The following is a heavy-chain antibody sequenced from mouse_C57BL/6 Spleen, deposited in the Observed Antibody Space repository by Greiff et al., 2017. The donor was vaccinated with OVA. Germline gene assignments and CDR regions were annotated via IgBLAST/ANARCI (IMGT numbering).Heavy chain of an antibody. J-gene: IGHJ2*01. Sequence: VQLQQSGAELVRPGTSVKMSCKASGYTFTNYWIGWAKQRPGHGLEWIGDIYPGGGYTTYNEKFKGKATLTADKSSSTAYMQFSSLTSDDSAIDYCARGGYYGSSPYYFDYWGQGTTLTVSS. V-gene: IGHV1-63*01. CDR2: IYPGGGYT. CDR1: GYTFTNYW. D-gene: IGHD1-1*01. CDR3: ARGGYYGSSPYYFDY.